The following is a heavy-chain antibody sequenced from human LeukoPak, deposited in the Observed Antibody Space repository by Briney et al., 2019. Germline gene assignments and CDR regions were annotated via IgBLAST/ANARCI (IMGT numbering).Heavy chain of an antibody. Sequence: GGSLRLSCAASGFTFTGHNMNWVRQAPGKGLEWVSFVSISSGTIYYADSVKGRFSISRDNAKSSLDLQMNSLRAEDTAVYYCARAMSTFGGVRNYFDSWGQGTLVTVSS. J-gene: IGHJ4*02. CDR3: ARAMSTFGGVRNYFDS. D-gene: IGHD3-16*01. CDR2: VSISSGTI. CDR1: GFTFTGHN. V-gene: IGHV3-48*04.